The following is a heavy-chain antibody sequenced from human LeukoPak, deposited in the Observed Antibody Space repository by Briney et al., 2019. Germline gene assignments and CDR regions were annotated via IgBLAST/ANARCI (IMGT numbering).Heavy chain of an antibody. V-gene: IGHV4-61*02. CDR1: GGSINSGSYY. D-gene: IGHD3-3*01. CDR2: IYSSGST. CDR3: ARGTPSDFWSGYSPIDY. J-gene: IGHJ4*02. Sequence: SETLSLTCTVSGGSINSGSYYWSWIRQPAGKGLEWIGRIYSSGSTNFNPSLRSRATISVDTSKNQFSLKLSSVTAADTAVYYCARGTPSDFWSGYSPIDYWGQGTLVTVSS.